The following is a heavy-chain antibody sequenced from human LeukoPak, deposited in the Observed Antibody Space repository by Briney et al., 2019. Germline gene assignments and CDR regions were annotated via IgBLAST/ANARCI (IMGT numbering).Heavy chain of an antibody. CDR1: GGSLSSYY. Sequence: PSETLSLTCTVSGGSLSSYYWSWIRPPPGKGLEWFGYIYYSGSTNYNPSLKSRVTISVDTSKTQFSLKLSSVTAADTAVYYCARSGYSYGADAFDIWGQGTMVTVSS. J-gene: IGHJ3*02. V-gene: IGHV4-59*01. CDR2: IYYSGST. D-gene: IGHD5-18*01. CDR3: ARSGYSYGADAFDI.